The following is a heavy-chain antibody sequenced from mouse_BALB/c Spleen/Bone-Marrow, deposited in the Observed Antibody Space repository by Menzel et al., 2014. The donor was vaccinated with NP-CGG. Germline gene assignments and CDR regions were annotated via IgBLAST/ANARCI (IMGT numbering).Heavy chain of an antibody. Sequence: EVQLVGSGGGLVQPKGSLKLSCAASGFTFNTYAMNWVRQAPGKGLEWVARIRSKSNNYATYYADSVKDRFTISRDDSQSMLYLQMNDLKTEDTAMYYCVRRDYGYGGFAYWGQGTLVTVSA. D-gene: IGHD1-2*01. CDR2: IRSKSNNYAT. V-gene: IGHV10-1*02. CDR3: VRRDYGYGGFAY. J-gene: IGHJ3*01. CDR1: GFTFNTYA.